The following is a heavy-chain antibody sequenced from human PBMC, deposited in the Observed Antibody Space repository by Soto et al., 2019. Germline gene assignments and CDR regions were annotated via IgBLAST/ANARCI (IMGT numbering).Heavy chain of an antibody. CDR2: ISSSSSTI. Sequence: GGSLRLSCAASGFTFSSYSMNWVRQAPGKGLEWVSYISSSSSTIYYADTVKGRFTISRDNAKNSLYQQMNSLRAEDTAVYYSASAKYCSSTSCYRYYYMDVWGKGTTVTVSS. J-gene: IGHJ6*03. CDR3: ASAKYCSSTSCYRYYYMDV. CDR1: GFTFSSYS. V-gene: IGHV3-48*01. D-gene: IGHD2-2*01.